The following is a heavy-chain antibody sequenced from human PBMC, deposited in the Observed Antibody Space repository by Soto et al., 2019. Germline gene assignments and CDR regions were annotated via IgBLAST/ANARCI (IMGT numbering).Heavy chain of an antibody. CDR1: GGSISSGGYY. V-gene: IGHV4-61*08. CDR2: MYNTGST. D-gene: IGHD2-21*02. CDR3: ARDLWGYCGTDCYPLDV. Sequence: SETLSLTCTVSGGSISSGGYYWSWNRQHPGKGLEWIGYMYNTGSTYYNPSFKSRVTISVDTSKNQFSLKLNSVTAADTAVYYCARDLWGYCGTDCYPLDVWGQGTTVTVSS. J-gene: IGHJ6*02.